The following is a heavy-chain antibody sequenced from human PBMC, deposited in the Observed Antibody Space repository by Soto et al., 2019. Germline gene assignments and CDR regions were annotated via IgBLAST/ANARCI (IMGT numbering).Heavy chain of an antibody. D-gene: IGHD3-10*01. CDR1: GYSFTSYW. CDR3: ARHAHYYGSGSKLYYYYLHV. V-gene: IGHV5-51*01. CDR2: IYPGDSDT. J-gene: IGHJ6*03. Sequence: GESLKISCKGSGYSFTSYWIGWVRQMPGKGLEWMGIIYPGDSDTRYSPSFQGQVTISADKSISTAYLQWSSLKASDTAMYYCARHAHYYGSGSKLYYYYLHVWGKGTTVTVSS.